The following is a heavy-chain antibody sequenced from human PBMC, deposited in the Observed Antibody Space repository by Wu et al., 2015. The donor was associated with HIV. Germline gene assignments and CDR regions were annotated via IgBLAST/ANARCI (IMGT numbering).Heavy chain of an antibody. Sequence: QVQLVQSGVEVKKPGASVKVSCKASGYTFTTYGISWVRQVPGQGPEWMGWISTYDGKTRYSERDQGRVSLTTDTSTTTVYLELRNLRSDDTAVYYCARDLGLSSFDYWGQGTLVTVSS. D-gene: IGHD4/OR15-4a*01. V-gene: IGHV1-18*04. J-gene: IGHJ4*02. CDR3: ARDLGLSSFDY. CDR1: GYTFTTYG. CDR2: ISTYDGKT.